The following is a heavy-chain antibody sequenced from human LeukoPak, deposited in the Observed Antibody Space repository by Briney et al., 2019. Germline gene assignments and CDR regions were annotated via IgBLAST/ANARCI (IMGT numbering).Heavy chain of an antibody. CDR2: IWYDGSNK. Sequence: GRSLRLSCAASGFTFSSYGMHWVRQAPGKGLEWVAVIWYDGSNKYYADSVKGRFTISREKSKNTRYRQMNSLRAEDTAVYYCAKDQDYYDTSGYYYVGDFQHWGQGTLVTVSS. J-gene: IGHJ1*01. CDR1: GFTFSSYG. V-gene: IGHV3-33*03. D-gene: IGHD3-22*01. CDR3: AKDQDYYDTSGYYYVGDFQH.